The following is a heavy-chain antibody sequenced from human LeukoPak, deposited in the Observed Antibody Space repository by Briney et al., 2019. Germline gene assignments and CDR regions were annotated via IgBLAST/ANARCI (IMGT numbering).Heavy chain of an antibody. CDR1: GYTFTSYY. CDR2: INPSGGST. Sequence: GASVKVSCKASGYTFTSYYMHWVRQAPGQGLEWMGIINPSGGSTSYAQKFQGRVTMTRDTSTSTVYMELSSLRSEDTAVYYCARDPPGFDFWSGYYETYYYYGMDAWGQGTTVTVSS. CDR3: ARDPPGFDFWSGYYETYYYYGMDA. J-gene: IGHJ6*02. D-gene: IGHD3-3*01. V-gene: IGHV1-46*01.